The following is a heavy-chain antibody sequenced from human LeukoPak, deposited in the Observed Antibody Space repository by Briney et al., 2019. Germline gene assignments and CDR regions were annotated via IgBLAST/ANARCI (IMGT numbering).Heavy chain of an antibody. CDR2: IYYSGST. D-gene: IGHD3-3*01. CDR1: GGSISSYY. J-gene: IGHJ5*02. Sequence: PSETLSLTCTVSGGSISSYYWSWIRQPPGKGLEWIGSIYYSGSTYYNPSLKSRVTISVDTSKNQFSLKLSSVTAADTAVYYCAREGYDFWSGYGANWFDPWGQGTLVTVSS. V-gene: IGHV4-39*07. CDR3: AREGYDFWSGYGANWFDP.